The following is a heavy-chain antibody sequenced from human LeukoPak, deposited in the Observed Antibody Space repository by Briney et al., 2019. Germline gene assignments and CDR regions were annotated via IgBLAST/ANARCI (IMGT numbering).Heavy chain of an antibody. D-gene: IGHD3-10*01. CDR1: GFTFSTYG. J-gene: IGHJ4*02. CDR2: IGFDGSKK. V-gene: IGHV3-30*02. Sequence: GGSLRLSCVASGFTFSTYGMHWVRQAPGKGLEWVAFIGFDGSKKLYADSVKGRFTISRDNSKNTPYLQMNSLRPEDTAVYYCASWRTPYLSGSGTYLEDYWGQGTLVTVSS. CDR3: ASWRTPYLSGSGTYLEDY.